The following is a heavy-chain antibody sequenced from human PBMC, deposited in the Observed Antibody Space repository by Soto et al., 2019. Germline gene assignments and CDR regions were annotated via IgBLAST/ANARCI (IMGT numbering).Heavy chain of an antibody. CDR2: ISAYNGNT. CDR3: ARDLVVVAQRYDWFDP. CDR1: GYTFTTYA. J-gene: IGHJ5*02. V-gene: IGHV1-18*01. Sequence: ASVKVSCKASGYTFTTYAIHWVRQAPGQAPGQGLEWMGWISAYNGNTNYAQKLRGRVTMTTDTSTSTAYMELRSLRSDDTAVYYCARDLVVVAQRYDWFDPWGQGTLVNVSS. D-gene: IGHD2-15*01.